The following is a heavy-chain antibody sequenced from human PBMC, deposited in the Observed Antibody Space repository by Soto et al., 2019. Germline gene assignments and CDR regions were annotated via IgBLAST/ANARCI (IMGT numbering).Heavy chain of an antibody. CDR2: INHSGST. V-gene: IGHV4-34*01. J-gene: IGHJ5*02. CDR3: ARAGIVVVPDARRFDP. D-gene: IGHD2-2*01. CDR1: GGSFSGYY. Sequence: SETLSLTCAVYGGSFSGYYWSWIRQPPGKGLEWIGEINHSGSTNYNPSLKSRVTISVDTSKNQFSLKLSSVTAADTAVYYCARAGIVVVPDARRFDPWGQGTLVTVSS.